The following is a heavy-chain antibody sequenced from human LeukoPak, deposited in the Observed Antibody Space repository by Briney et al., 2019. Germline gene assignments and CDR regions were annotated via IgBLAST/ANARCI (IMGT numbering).Heavy chain of an antibody. V-gene: IGHV1-69*13. Sequence: SVKVSCKASGGTFSSYAISWVRRAPGQGLEWMGGIIPIFGTANYAQKFQGRVTITADESTSTAYMELSSLRSEDTAVYYCARDTGYCSGGSCFFDYWGQGTLVTVSS. J-gene: IGHJ4*02. CDR1: GGTFSSYA. CDR3: ARDTGYCSGGSCFFDY. D-gene: IGHD2-15*01. CDR2: IIPIFGTA.